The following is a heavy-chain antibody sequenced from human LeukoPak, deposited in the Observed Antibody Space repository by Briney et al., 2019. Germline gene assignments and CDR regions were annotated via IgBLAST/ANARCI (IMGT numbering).Heavy chain of an antibody. D-gene: IGHD6-13*01. CDR1: GFTFKSFS. CDR3: ATRVTADSYDASDI. J-gene: IGHJ3*02. Sequence: KSGGSLRLSCAASGFTFKSFSMTWVRQAPGKGLEWVASISSTSAHKYHADSVKGRFTISRDNDKNSLYLQMNSLRTEDTALYYCATRVTADSYDASDIWGQGTMVTASS. V-gene: IGHV3-21*06. CDR2: ISSTSAHK.